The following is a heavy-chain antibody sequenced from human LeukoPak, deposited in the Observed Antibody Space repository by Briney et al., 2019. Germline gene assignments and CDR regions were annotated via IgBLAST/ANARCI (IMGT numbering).Heavy chain of an antibody. V-gene: IGHV1-46*01. CDR2: INPSGGST. CDR3: ARGLDYYDTTKGFDY. CDR1: GYTFTSYY. D-gene: IGHD3-22*01. Sequence: ASVKLSCKASGYTFTSYYIHWVRQAPGQGLELMGIINPSGGSTNYAQKFQGRVAMTRDTSTSTVYMELSSLRSEDTAVYYCARGLDYYDTTKGFDYWGQGTLVTVSS. J-gene: IGHJ4*02.